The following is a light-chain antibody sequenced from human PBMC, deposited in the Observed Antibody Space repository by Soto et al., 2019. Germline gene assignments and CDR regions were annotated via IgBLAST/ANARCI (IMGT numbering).Light chain of an antibody. Sequence: QSALTQPASVSGSPGQSITISCTGTSSDVGGYNYVSWYQQHPGKAPKVMIYEVSNRPSGVSNRFSGSKSGNTAPLTISGLQAEDEADYYCSSYTSSSTYVFGTGTKVTVL. CDR1: SSDVGGYNY. V-gene: IGLV2-14*01. J-gene: IGLJ1*01. CDR3: SSYTSSSTYV. CDR2: EVS.